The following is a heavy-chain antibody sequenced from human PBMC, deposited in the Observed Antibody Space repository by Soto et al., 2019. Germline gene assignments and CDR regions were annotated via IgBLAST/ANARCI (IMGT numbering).Heavy chain of an antibody. CDR2: ISGSGGST. V-gene: IGHV3-23*01. Sequence: EVQLLESVGGLVQPGGSLRLSCAASGFTFSSYAMSWVRQAPGKGLEWVSAISGSGGSTYYADSVKGRFTISRDNSKNTLYLQMNSLRAEDTAVYYCARSIVVGQAYYFDYWGQGTLVTVSS. J-gene: IGHJ4*02. CDR1: GFTFSSYA. CDR3: ARSIVVGQAYYFDY. D-gene: IGHD3-22*01.